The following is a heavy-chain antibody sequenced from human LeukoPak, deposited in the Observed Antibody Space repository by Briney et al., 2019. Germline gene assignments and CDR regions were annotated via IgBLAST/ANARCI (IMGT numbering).Heavy chain of an antibody. J-gene: IGHJ4*02. CDR1: GFTFSDYA. CDR3: AKDGTYYDILTGYYTVNYFDY. D-gene: IGHD3-9*01. Sequence: PGGSLRLSCAASGFTFSDYALGWVRQAPGRGLEWVATLSGSGAGTYYSDSVQGRFTISRDDSKNTLYLQMNSLRAEDTAVYYCAKDGTYYDILTGYYTVNYFDYWGQGTLVTVSS. V-gene: IGHV3-23*01. CDR2: LSGSGAGT.